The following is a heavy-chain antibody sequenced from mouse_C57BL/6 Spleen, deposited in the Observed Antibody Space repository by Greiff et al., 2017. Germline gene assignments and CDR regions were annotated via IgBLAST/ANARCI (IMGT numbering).Heavy chain of an antibody. CDR1: GYAFSSSW. D-gene: IGHD2-14*01. Sequence: QVQLQQSGPELVKPGASVKISCKASGYAFSSSWMNWVKQRPGKGLEWIGRIYPGDGDTNYNGKFKGKATLTADKSSSTAYMQLSSLTSEDSAVYFGAREGYDDGGGYFDYWGQGTTLTVSS. J-gene: IGHJ2*01. CDR3: AREGYDDGGGYFDY. V-gene: IGHV1-82*01. CDR2: IYPGDGDT.